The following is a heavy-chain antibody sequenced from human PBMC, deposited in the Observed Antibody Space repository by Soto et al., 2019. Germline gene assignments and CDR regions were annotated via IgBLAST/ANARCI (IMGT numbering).Heavy chain of an antibody. CDR3: ARGRPVPY. J-gene: IGHJ4*02. CDR1: GFTFSSYW. D-gene: IGHD3-10*01. CDR2: VNQDGGEK. Sequence: EVPLVESGGGLVQPGVSLRLSCAASGFTFSSYWMSWVRQAPGKGLEWVANVNQDGGEKFYVGSVKGRFTISRDNAMNSLYLQMNSLRAEDTAVYYCARGRPVPYWCQGTLVTVSS. V-gene: IGHV3-7*01.